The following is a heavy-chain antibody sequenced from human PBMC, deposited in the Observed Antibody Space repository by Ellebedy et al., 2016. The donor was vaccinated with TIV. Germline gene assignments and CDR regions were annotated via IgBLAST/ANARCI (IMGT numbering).Heavy chain of an antibody. J-gene: IGHJ6*02. Sequence: PGGSLRLSCAASGFTFSSYSMNWVRQAPGKGLEWVSYISSSSSTIYYAYSVKGRFTISRDNANNSLYLQMNSLRVEDTAVYYCARASSLAFVVVPAAVAVDGMDVWGQGTTVTVSS. V-gene: IGHV3-48*01. CDR3: ARASSLAFVVVPAAVAVDGMDV. D-gene: IGHD2-2*01. CDR2: ISSSSSTI. CDR1: GFTFSSYS.